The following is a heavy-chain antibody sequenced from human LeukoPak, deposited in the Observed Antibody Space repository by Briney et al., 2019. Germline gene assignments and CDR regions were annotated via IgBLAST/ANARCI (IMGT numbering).Heavy chain of an antibody. D-gene: IGHD6-13*01. Sequence: GGSLRLSCAASGFTFSNYAMSWVRQAPGKGLEWVSTISGSGGSTYYADSVKGQFTISRDNSKNTLYLQMNSLRAEDTAVYYCAKDSHSWSRDYWGQGTLVTVSS. V-gene: IGHV3-23*01. J-gene: IGHJ4*02. CDR3: AKDSHSWSRDY. CDR1: GFTFSNYA. CDR2: ISGSGGST.